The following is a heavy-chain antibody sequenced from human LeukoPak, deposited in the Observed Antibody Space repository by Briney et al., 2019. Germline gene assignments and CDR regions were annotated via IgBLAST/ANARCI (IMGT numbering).Heavy chain of an antibody. CDR3: ARDMVRGVKAYLSWFDP. J-gene: IGHJ5*02. CDR2: MYVSGST. D-gene: IGHD3-10*01. Sequence: SETLSLTCTVSGDSISSYYWSWIRQPAGKGLEWIGRMYVSGSTNHNPSLKSRVTMSVDTSKNQFSLKMTSVTAADTAFYYCARDMVRGVKAYLSWFDPWGQGILVTVST. V-gene: IGHV4-4*07. CDR1: GDSISSYY.